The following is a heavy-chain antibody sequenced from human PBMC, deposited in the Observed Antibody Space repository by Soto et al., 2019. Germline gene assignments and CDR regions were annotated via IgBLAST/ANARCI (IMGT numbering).Heavy chain of an antibody. D-gene: IGHD3-10*02. Sequence: QVRLVQSGAEVKEPGDSVRVSCEASGYTFTAYHIHWVRQAPGQGLEWMGWINPKFGDTGYAQDFQGRVSMTSEMSSSTVYMELSRLTSDDTAIYYCARNMDYYYGRGSGNGHGVWGQGTTVTVFS. J-gene: IGHJ6*02. V-gene: IGHV1-2*02. CDR3: ARNMDYYYGRGSGNGHGV. CDR1: GYTFTAYH. CDR2: INPKFGDT.